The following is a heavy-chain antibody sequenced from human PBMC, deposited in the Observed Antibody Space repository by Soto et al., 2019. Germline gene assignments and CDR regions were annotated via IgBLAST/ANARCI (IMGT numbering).Heavy chain of an antibody. CDR2: IYYSGST. CDR1: GGSISSGGYY. V-gene: IGHV4-31*03. D-gene: IGHD6-25*01. CDR3: AQSRLQAGYYGMDV. Sequence: PSETLSLTCTVSGGSISSGGYYWSWIRQHPGKGLEWIGYIYYSGSTYYNPSLKSRVTISVDTSKNQFSLKLSSVTAADTAVYYCAQSRLQAGYYGMDVWGQGTTVTVSS. J-gene: IGHJ6*02.